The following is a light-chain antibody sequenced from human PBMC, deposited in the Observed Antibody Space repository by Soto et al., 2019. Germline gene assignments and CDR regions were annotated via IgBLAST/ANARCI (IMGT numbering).Light chain of an antibody. CDR3: HQYGNSPHT. J-gene: IGKJ5*01. Sequence: THSPSTLSASVVDSVTITFRSSQTISIWLALHQQKPGQAPRLLIYGASSRATGIPDRFGGSGSGTDFTLTISRLEPEDFAVYYCHQYGNSPHTFGQGTRLEIK. V-gene: IGKV3-20*01. CDR1: QTISIW. CDR2: GAS.